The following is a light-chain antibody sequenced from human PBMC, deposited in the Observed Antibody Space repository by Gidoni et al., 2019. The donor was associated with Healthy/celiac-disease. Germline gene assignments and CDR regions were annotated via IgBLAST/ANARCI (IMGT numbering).Light chain of an antibody. Sequence: DIVLTQSPGTLSLSPGERATLSCRASQSVSSSYFAWYQQKPGQPPRLLIYGASSRATGIPDRFSGSGSGTDFTLTISRLEPEDFAVYYCQQSGTFGQGTKVEIK. CDR3: QQSGT. V-gene: IGKV3-20*01. CDR1: QSVSSSY. J-gene: IGKJ1*01. CDR2: GAS.